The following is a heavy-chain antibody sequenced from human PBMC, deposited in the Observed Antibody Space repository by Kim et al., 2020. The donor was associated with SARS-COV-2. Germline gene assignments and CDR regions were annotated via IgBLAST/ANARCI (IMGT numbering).Heavy chain of an antibody. CDR1: GYTFTSYY. Sequence: ASVKVSCKASGYTFTSYYMHWVRQAPGQGLEWMGIINPSGGSTSYAQKFQGRVTLTRDTSTSTVYMELSSLRSEDTAVYYCASEVPPQIFGVGYFDYWGQGTLVTVSS. V-gene: IGHV1-46*01. J-gene: IGHJ4*02. CDR2: INPSGGST. D-gene: IGHD3-3*01. CDR3: ASEVPPQIFGVGYFDY.